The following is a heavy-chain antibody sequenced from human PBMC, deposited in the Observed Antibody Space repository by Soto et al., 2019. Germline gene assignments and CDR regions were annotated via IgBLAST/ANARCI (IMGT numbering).Heavy chain of an antibody. CDR1: GGSISSSSYY. V-gene: IGHV4-39*01. Sequence: SETLSLTCTVSGGSISSSSYYWGWIRQPPGKGLEWIGSIYYSGSTYYNPSLKSRVTISVDTSKNQFSLKLSSVTAADTAVYYCARLLLGMAAAGPPNRMDVWGQGTTVTVSS. J-gene: IGHJ6*02. CDR2: IYYSGST. D-gene: IGHD6-13*01. CDR3: ARLLLGMAAAGPPNRMDV.